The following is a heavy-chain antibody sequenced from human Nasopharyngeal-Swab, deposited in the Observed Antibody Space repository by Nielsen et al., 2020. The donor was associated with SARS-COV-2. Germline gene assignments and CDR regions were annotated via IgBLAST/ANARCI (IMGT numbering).Heavy chain of an antibody. CDR1: GGTFSSYA. CDR2: IIPIFGTA. CDR3: ARAYYYDSSGYWDAFDI. D-gene: IGHD3-22*01. J-gene: IGHJ3*02. V-gene: IGHV1-69*06. Sequence: SVKVSCKASGGTFSSYAISWARQAPGQGLEWMGGIIPIFGTANYAQKFQGRVTITADKSTSTAYMELSSLRSEDTAVYYCARAYYYDSSGYWDAFDIWGQGTMVTVSS.